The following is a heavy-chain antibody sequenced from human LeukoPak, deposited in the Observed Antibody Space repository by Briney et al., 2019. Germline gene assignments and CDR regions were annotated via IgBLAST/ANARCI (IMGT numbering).Heavy chain of an antibody. V-gene: IGHV3-7*01. D-gene: IGHD3-22*01. J-gene: IGHJ4*02. CDR1: GFSLNKYW. CDR3: ARDNYYDSSGYGYFDY. Sequence: GGSLRLSCVASGFSLNKYWMSWVRQAPGKGLEWVANIKEDGSDKYYVASVKGRFTISRDNAKNSLYLQMNSLRAEDTAVYYCARDNYYDSSGYGYFDYWGQGTLVTVSS. CDR2: IKEDGSDK.